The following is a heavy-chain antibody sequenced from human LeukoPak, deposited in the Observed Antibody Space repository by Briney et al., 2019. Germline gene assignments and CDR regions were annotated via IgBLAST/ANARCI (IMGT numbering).Heavy chain of an antibody. CDR2: INHNGYT. J-gene: IGHJ4*02. V-gene: IGHV4-34*01. D-gene: IGHD7-27*01. Sequence: SETLSLPSAVYGGPFSGYYWNWIRQPPGKGLEWIGEINHNGYTNYNPSLESRVTISVDTLKNQFSLKVYSLTAADTAVYFCARAGTGDRSAVFDYWGQEILVTVSS. CDR1: GGPFSGYY. CDR3: ARAGTGDRSAVFDY.